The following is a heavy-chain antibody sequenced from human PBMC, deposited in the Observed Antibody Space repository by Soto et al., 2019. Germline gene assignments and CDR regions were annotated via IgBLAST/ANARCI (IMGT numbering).Heavy chain of an antibody. CDR1: GFTVSSYG. D-gene: IGHD3-9*01. J-gene: IGHJ4*02. Sequence: GGGLRVSFEAPGFTVSSYGMTWGREGPRKGLEWVSTIRGSDGSTYYADSVKGRFTISRDNSKNTLYLQMNSLRAEDTAVYYCAKDVNYDMLAGYYYYWGQGTLVTVSS. CDR2: IRGSDGST. CDR3: AKDVNYDMLAGYYYY. V-gene: IGHV3-23*01.